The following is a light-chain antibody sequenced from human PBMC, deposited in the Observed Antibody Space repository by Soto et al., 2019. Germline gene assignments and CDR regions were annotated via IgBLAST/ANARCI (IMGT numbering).Light chain of an antibody. Sequence: QSVLTQPPSVSGAPGQGVAISCTGASSNIGAGYDVHWYHQLPGTAPKLLIYGSSNRPSGVPDRFSGSKSGTSASLAITGLQAEDEGEYYCQSYDSSLIGVVFGGGTKLTVL. J-gene: IGLJ2*01. CDR1: SSNIGAGYD. V-gene: IGLV1-40*01. CDR2: GSS. CDR3: QSYDSSLIGVV.